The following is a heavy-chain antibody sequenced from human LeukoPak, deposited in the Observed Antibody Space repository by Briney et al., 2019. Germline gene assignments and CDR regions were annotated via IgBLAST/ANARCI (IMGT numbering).Heavy chain of an antibody. CDR3: ARHTLENGAFDI. D-gene: IGHD2-8*01. V-gene: IGHV4-59*08. CDR2: LYFSGST. Sequence: ASETLSLTCTVSGNSIRSYYWSWIRQPPGKGLEWIGYLYFSGSTNYNPSLKSRVTISVDTSKNQFSLKVRSVTAADTAVYYCARHTLENGAFDIWGQGTMVTVSS. CDR1: GNSIRSYY. J-gene: IGHJ3*02.